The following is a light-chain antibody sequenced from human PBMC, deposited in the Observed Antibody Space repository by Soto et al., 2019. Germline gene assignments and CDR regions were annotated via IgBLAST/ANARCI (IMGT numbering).Light chain of an antibody. V-gene: IGKV3-20*01. Sequence: EVVLTQSPGTVSLSPGERATLSCRASQSVTSNYLAWYQQKPGQAPRLLVYAASSRATGIPDRFSGSGSGTDFTLSISRLEPEDFAVYYCQQYGSSTTWTFGQGTQVEIK. CDR2: AAS. J-gene: IGKJ1*01. CDR1: QSVTSNY. CDR3: QQYGSSTTWT.